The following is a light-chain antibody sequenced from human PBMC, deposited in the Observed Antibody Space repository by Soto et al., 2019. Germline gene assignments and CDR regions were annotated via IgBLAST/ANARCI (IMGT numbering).Light chain of an antibody. V-gene: IGLV2-23*01. Sequence: QSALTQPAPVSGSPGQSITISCTGTSSDVGSYNLVSWYQQHPGKAPKLMIYEGSKRPSGVSNRFSGSKSGNTASLTISGLQAEDEADYYCCSYAGSNTSYVFGTGTKVTVL. CDR3: CSYAGSNTSYV. CDR1: SSDVGSYNL. CDR2: EGS. J-gene: IGLJ1*01.